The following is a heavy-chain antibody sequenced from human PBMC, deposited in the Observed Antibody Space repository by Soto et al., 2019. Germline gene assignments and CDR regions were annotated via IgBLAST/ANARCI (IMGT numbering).Heavy chain of an antibody. CDR1: GFTFDDYA. Sequence: PGGSLRLSCAASGFTFDDYAMHWVRQAPGKGLEWVSGITWNSGSIGYADSVKGRFTISRDNAKNSLYLQMNSLRTDDTALYYCAKMSRVRGVRDYFDYWGQGTLVTVSS. V-gene: IGHV3-9*01. CDR3: AKMSRVRGVRDYFDY. J-gene: IGHJ4*02. D-gene: IGHD3-10*01. CDR2: ITWNSGSI.